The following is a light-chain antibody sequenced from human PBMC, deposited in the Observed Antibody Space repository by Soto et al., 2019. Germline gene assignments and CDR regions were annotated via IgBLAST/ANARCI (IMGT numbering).Light chain of an antibody. CDR1: QSISSW. CDR2: KAS. Sequence: DIQMTQSPSTLSASVGARVPITCRASQSISSWLAWYQQKPGKAPKLLIYKASSLESGVPSRFSGSGSGTEFTLTISSLQPEDFATYYCQQYITYPITFGQGTRLEIK. V-gene: IGKV1-5*03. J-gene: IGKJ5*01. CDR3: QQYITYPIT.